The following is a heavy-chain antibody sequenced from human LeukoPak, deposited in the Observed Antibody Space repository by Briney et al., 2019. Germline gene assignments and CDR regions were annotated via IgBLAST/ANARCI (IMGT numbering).Heavy chain of an antibody. J-gene: IGHJ5*02. V-gene: IGHV3-23*01. CDR1: GFTFSSYA. CDR2: ISGSGGST. Sequence: GGSLRLSCAASGFTFSSYAMSWVRQAPGKGLEWVSAISGSGGSTYYADSVKGRFTISRDNSKNTLYLQMNSLRAEDTAVYYCPKDSSPPSFVSGGTTCSNPWGQETLFT. CDR3: PKDSSPPSFVSGGTTCSNP. D-gene: IGHD3-10*01.